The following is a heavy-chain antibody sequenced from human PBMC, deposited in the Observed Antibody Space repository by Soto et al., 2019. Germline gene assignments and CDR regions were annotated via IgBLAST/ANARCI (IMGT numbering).Heavy chain of an antibody. CDR3: VRETHDPRDY. CDR1: GFIMSNYR. J-gene: IGHJ4*02. CDR2: IQSGSGRT. V-gene: IGHV3-21*06. Sequence: EVQLVESGGGLVKSGESLRLSCVTSGFIMSNYRLNWVRQSPGKGLEWVSLIQSGSGRTFYADSVRGRFTSSRDDAQSSVFLQMNALRAEDTAVYYCVRETHDPRDYWGQGTLVTVSS.